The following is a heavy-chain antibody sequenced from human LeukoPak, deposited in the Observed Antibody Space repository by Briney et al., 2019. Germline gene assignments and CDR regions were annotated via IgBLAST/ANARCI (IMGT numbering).Heavy chain of an antibody. Sequence: PSETLSLTCTVSGGSLSNYYWSWIRQPPGKGLEWIGHIYDSGSTTYNPSLKSRVTISVDTSKNQFSLKLSSVTAADTAVYYCARGRIGGPKAPFDYWGQGTQVTVSS. J-gene: IGHJ4*02. CDR1: GGSLSNYY. D-gene: IGHD3-16*01. V-gene: IGHV4-59*01. CDR3: ARGRIGGPKAPFDY. CDR2: IYDSGST.